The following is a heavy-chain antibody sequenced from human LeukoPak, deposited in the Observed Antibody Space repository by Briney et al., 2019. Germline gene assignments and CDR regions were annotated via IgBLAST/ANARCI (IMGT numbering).Heavy chain of an antibody. CDR2: STPYNGNT. V-gene: IGHV1-18*01. CDR3: ARDVGGSIRGAVAGWDY. CDR1: VYTFANYG. D-gene: IGHD6-19*01. Sequence: ASVKVSCKASVYTFANYGISWVRQPPGQGREWLGWSTPYNGNTKYAQKVQGRVTMTTDTSTNTAYMELTTPRSDDRAVYYCARDVGGSIRGAVAGWDYWGEGAPVTVSS. J-gene: IGHJ4*02.